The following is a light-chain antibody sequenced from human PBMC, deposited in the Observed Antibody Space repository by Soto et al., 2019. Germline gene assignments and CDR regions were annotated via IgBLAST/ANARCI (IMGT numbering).Light chain of an antibody. CDR2: EGI. CDR1: SRDVGRYNL. V-gene: IGLV2-23*01. J-gene: IGLJ1*01. Sequence: QSALTQPASVSGSPGQSITISCTGTSRDVGRYNLVSWYQQHPGKAPKLMIYEGIKRPSGVSNRFSGSKSGNTASLTISGLQAEDEADYQCCAYVGSSTYVFGNGTKLTVL. CDR3: CAYVGSSTYV.